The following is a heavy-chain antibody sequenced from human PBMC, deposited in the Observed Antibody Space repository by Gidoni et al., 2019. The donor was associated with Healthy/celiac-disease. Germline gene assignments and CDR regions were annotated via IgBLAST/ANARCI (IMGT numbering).Heavy chain of an antibody. V-gene: IGHV3-30*18. J-gene: IGHJ4*02. CDR2: ISYDGSNK. D-gene: IGHD1-26*01. Sequence: QVQLVESGGGVVQPGRSLRLSCAASGFTFSSYGMHWVRQAPGKGLEWVAVISYDGSNKYYADSVKGRFTISRDNSKNTLYLQMNSLRAEDTAVYYCAKDRLRVGRRTFDYWGQGTLVTVSS. CDR1: GFTFSSYG. CDR3: AKDRLRVGRRTFDY.